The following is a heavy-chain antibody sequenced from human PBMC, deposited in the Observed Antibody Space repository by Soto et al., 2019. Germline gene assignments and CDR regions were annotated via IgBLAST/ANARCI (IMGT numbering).Heavy chain of an antibody. V-gene: IGHV3-23*01. CDR3: AKDAISMVRGVNTWFDP. J-gene: IGHJ5*02. CDR1: GFTFSSYA. CDR2: ISGGGGVST. Sequence: EVQLLESGGGLVQPGGSLTLSCAASGFTFSSYAMTWVRQAPGKGLEWVSGISGGGGVSTYYADSVKGRFTISRDNSMNTLYLQMNRRRAEDTAVYYCAKDAISMVRGVNTWFDPWGQGTLVTVSS. D-gene: IGHD3-10*01.